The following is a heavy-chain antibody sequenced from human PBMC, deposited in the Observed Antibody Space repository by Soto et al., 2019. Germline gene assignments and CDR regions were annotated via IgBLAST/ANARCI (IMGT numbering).Heavy chain of an antibody. Sequence: SETLSLTCTVSGGSISSSSYYWGWIRQPPGKGLEWIGSIYYSGSTYYNPSLKSRVTISVDTSKNQFSLKLSSVTAADTAVYYCARHLGMDVWGQGTTVTVSS. V-gene: IGHV4-39*01. CDR3: ARHLGMDV. CDR2: IYYSGST. J-gene: IGHJ6*02. CDR1: GGSISSSSYY.